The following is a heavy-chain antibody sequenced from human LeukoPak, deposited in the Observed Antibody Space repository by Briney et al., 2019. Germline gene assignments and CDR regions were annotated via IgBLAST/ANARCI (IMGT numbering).Heavy chain of an antibody. V-gene: IGHV3-30*02. CDR2: IRYDGSNK. D-gene: IGHD6-13*01. J-gene: IGHJ6*03. Sequence: GRSLRLSCAASGFTFSSYGMHWVRQAPGKGLEWVAFIRYDGSNKYYADSVKGRFTISRDNSKNTLYLQMNSLRAEDTAVYYCAKTLGIAAAGDYYYYMDVWGKGTTVTISS. CDR1: GFTFSSYG. CDR3: AKTLGIAAAGDYYYYMDV.